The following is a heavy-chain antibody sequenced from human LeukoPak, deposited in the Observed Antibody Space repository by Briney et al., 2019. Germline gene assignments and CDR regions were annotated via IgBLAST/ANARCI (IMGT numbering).Heavy chain of an antibody. CDR3: AREAHDYYDSSGYYSRYDY. CDR1: GGSISSYY. J-gene: IGHJ4*02. D-gene: IGHD3-22*01. V-gene: IGHV4-4*07. CDR2: IYTSGST. Sequence: SETLSLTCTVSGGSISSYYWSWIRQPAGKGLEWIGRIYTSGSTNYNPSLKSRVTMSVDTSKNQFSLKLSSVTAADTAVYYCAREAHDYYDSSGYYSRYDYWGQGTLVTVSS.